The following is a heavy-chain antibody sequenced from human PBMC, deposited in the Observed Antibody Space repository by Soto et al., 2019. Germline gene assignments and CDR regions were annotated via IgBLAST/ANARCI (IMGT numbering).Heavy chain of an antibody. CDR2: ITASGDRT. CDR1: RFTFSS. CDR3: ATHGSVTAGTYYGMDV. Sequence: EVQLLESGGGLVQPGGSLRLSCPVPRFTFSSWVRQAPAKGLEWVSVITASGDRTFYSDSVKGRFTISRDNSKNTLYLQMNGLRADDTAVYYCATHGSVTAGTYYGMDVWGQGTTVTVSS. D-gene: IGHD3-10*01. V-gene: IGHV3-23*01. J-gene: IGHJ6*02.